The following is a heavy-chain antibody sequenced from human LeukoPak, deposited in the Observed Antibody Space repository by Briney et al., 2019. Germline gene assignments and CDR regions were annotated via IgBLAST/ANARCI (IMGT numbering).Heavy chain of an antibody. D-gene: IGHD3-10*01. CDR1: GGSVSSYS. V-gene: IGHV4-4*07. CDR2: ILSTGST. Sequence: SETLSLTCTVSGGSVSSYSWSWIRQPAGKGLEWIGRILSTGSTNYNPSLKSRGTMSVDRSKNQFSLKVTSVTAADTAVCYCARGPSGSDHWFDPWGQGTLVTVSS. CDR3: ARGPSGSDHWFDP. J-gene: IGHJ5*02.